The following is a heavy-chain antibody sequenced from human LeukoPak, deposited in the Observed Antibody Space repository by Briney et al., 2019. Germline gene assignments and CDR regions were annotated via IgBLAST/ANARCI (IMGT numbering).Heavy chain of an antibody. Sequence: GGSLRLPCAASGFTFSSYAMSWVRQAPGKGLEWVSAISGSGGSTYYADSVKGRFTISRDNSKNTLCLHMNSLRAEDTAVYYCAKCADYYDSSGYLGYWGQGTLVTVSS. CDR2: ISGSGGST. J-gene: IGHJ4*02. D-gene: IGHD3-22*01. V-gene: IGHV3-23*01. CDR3: AKCADYYDSSGYLGY. CDR1: GFTFSSYA.